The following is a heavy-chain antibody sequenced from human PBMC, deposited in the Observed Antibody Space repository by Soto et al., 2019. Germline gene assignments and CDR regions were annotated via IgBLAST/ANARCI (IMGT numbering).Heavy chain of an antibody. D-gene: IGHD3-10*02. J-gene: IGHJ3*01. CDR3: EGRHVPFHV. Sequence: QVQLVESGGGVVQPERSLRLSCVATGLTFSNYGIHWVRQAPGRGLEWVAVIWHDGSQKYSADSVRGPFTISRNNSTNSVYLQMNSLRAEDTAVFYCEGRHVPFHVWGQGTMVTVS. V-gene: IGHV3-33*01. CDR1: GLTFSNYG. CDR2: IWHDGSQK.